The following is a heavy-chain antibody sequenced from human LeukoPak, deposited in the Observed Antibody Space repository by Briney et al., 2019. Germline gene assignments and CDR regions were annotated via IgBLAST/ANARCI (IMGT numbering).Heavy chain of an antibody. CDR3: ARDNRVDTSMGHYYYGMDV. D-gene: IGHD5-18*01. V-gene: IGHV4-59*12. CDR2: IYYSGST. J-gene: IGHJ6*02. CDR1: GGSISSYY. Sequence: SETLSLTRTVSGGSISSYYWSWIRPPPAKGREGIGYIYYSGSTNYNPSLKSRVTISVDTSKNQFSLKLSSVTAADTAIYYCARDNRVDTSMGHYYYGMDVWGQGTTVTVSS.